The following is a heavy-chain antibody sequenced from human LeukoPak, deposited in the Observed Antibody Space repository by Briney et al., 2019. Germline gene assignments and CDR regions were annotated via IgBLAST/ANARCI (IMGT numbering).Heavy chain of an antibody. CDR1: GFTFSNYG. CDR3: APHVGGSYY. Sequence: GGSLRLSCAASGFTFSNYGMHWVRQAPGKGLEWVANIKQDGSEKYYVDSVKGRFTISRDNAKNSLYLQMNSLRAEDTAVYYCAPHVGGSYYWGQGTLVTVSS. CDR2: IKQDGSEK. D-gene: IGHD1-26*01. V-gene: IGHV3-7*05. J-gene: IGHJ4*02.